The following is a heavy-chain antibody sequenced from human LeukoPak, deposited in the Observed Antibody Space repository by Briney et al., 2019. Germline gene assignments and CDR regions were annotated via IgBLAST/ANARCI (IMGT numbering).Heavy chain of an antibody. D-gene: IGHD5-12*01. J-gene: IGHJ4*02. CDR1: GFIFGTYT. Sequence: GGSLRLSCVTSGFIFGTYTMHWVRQAPGKGLEWVSSVSSSSRFIYYAESMKGRFTISRDDAKSSGFLQMDSLRAEDTAVYYCARDGYDGAYYFDNWGQGTLVTVSS. CDR2: VSSSSRFI. CDR3: ARDGYDGAYYFDN. V-gene: IGHV3-21*01.